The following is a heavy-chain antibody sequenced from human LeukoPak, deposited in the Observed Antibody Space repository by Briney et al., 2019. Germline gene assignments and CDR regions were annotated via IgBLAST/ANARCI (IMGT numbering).Heavy chain of an antibody. CDR3: ARDNPYGGNSNDAFDI. D-gene: IGHD4-23*01. V-gene: IGHV1-3*01. CDR1: GYTFTSYA. J-gene: IGHJ3*02. CDR2: INAGNGNT. Sequence: ASVKVSCKASGYTFTSYAMHWVRQAPGQRLEWMGWINAGNGNTKYSQKFQGRVTITRDTSASTAYMELRSLRSDDTAVYYCARDNPYGGNSNDAFDIWGQGTMVTVSS.